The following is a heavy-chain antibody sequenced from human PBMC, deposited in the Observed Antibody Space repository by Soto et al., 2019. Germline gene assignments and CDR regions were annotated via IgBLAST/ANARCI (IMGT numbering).Heavy chain of an antibody. CDR2: ISYDGSNK. CDR3: ARGSPYYYGMDV. Sequence: PGGSLRLCYAASGFTFSSYAMHWVRQAPGKGLEWVAVISYDGSNKYYADSVKGRFTISRDNSKNTLYLQMNSLRAEDTAVYYCARGSPYYYGMDVWGQGTTVTVSS. V-gene: IGHV3-30-3*01. J-gene: IGHJ6*02. CDR1: GFTFSSYA.